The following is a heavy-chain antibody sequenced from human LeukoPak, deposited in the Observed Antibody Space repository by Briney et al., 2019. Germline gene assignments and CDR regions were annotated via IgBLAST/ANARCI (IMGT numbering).Heavy chain of an antibody. V-gene: IGHV1-8*03. J-gene: IGHJ4*02. CDR3: ARVAGSIDY. D-gene: IGHD6-19*01. Sequence: AASVKVSCKASGYTFTTYDINWVRQATGQGLEWMGWMNPNSGYTSYAQKFQGRVTITRDTSISTAYMELSSLRSEDTAVYYCARVAGSIDYWGQGTLVTVSS. CDR2: MNPNSGYT. CDR1: GYTFTTYD.